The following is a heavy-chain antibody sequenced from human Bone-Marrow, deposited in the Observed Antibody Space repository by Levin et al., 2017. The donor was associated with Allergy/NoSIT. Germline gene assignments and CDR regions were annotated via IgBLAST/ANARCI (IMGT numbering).Heavy chain of an antibody. J-gene: IGHJ4*02. Sequence: RGSLRLSCTASGFPFHTSAMTWVRQAPGQGLGWVSSISGDADMTSYADSVKGRFTVSRDNSKNMLFLQMDNLRVEDTAVFYCAKGSSGWFQETDSWGQGTLVTVSS. D-gene: IGHD6-19*01. CDR3: AKGSSGWFQETDS. CDR1: GFPFHTSA. V-gene: IGHV3-23*01. CDR2: ISGDADMT.